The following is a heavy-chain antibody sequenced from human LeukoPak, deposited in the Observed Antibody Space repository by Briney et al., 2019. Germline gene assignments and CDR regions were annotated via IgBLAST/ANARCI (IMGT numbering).Heavy chain of an antibody. CDR2: ISESSDTI. V-gene: IGHV3-48*04. CDR1: GFTFNTYS. CDR3: ARGGDGYNSPTLYYYYYYMDV. J-gene: IGHJ6*03. Sequence: GGSLRLSCAASGFTFNTYSMNWVRQAPGKGLEWISYISESSDTIYYADSVKGRFTISRDNARNSLSLQMNSLRAEDTAVYYCARGGDGYNSPTLYYYYYYMDVWGKGTTVTVSS. D-gene: IGHD5-24*01.